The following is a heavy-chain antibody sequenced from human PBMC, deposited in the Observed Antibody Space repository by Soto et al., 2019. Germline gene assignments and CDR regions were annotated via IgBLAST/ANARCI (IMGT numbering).Heavy chain of an antibody. CDR1: GFTFSSFG. Sequence: PGGSLRLSCAASGFTFSSFGMIWVRQAPGKGLEWISYISDSGRTMYYADSVKGRFTISRDNAKNSLYLQMNSLRVEDTALYYCARSTVTSDWGQGTLVTVSS. D-gene: IGHD4-17*01. V-gene: IGHV3-48*03. CDR2: ISDSGRTM. CDR3: ARSTVTSD. J-gene: IGHJ4*02.